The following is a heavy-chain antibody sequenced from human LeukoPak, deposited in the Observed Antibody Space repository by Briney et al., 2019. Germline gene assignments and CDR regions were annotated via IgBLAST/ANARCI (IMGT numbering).Heavy chain of an antibody. Sequence: SETLSLTCPVSGGSISSYYWSWIRQPPGKGLEWIGYIYYSGSTNYNPSLKSRVTISVDTSKNQFSLKLSSVTAADTAVYYCARDRAGDVDTAMVIDTWGQGTLVTVSS. V-gene: IGHV4-59*01. J-gene: IGHJ5*02. CDR3: ARDRAGDVDTAMVIDT. D-gene: IGHD5-18*01. CDR1: GGSISSYY. CDR2: IYYSGST.